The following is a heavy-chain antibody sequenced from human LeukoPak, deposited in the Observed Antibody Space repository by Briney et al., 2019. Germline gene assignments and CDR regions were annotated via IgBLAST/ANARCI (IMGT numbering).Heavy chain of an antibody. CDR2: ISYSGIT. V-gene: IGHV4-59*01. CDR1: GGSLNSYY. J-gene: IGHJ5*02. D-gene: IGHD2/OR15-2a*01. CDR3: ARAGFPNWFDP. Sequence: SETLSLTCTVSGGSLNSYYWRWIRQPPGKGLEWIGYISYSGITDYNPSLKSRVTISVDTSKNQFSLRLRSVTAADTAVYYCARAGFPNWFDPWGQGILVAVSS.